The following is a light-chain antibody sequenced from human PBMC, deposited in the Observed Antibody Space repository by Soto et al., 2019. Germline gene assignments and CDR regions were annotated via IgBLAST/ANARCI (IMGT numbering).Light chain of an antibody. Sequence: QSALTQPRSVSGSPGQSVTISCTGTSSDVGGYDYVSWYQQHAGEAPTLLIYDVNERPSGVPDRFSGSKSGNTASLTIFGLQTEDEADYYCCSYAGRALFGGGTKVTVL. CDR1: SSDVGGYDY. CDR2: DVN. V-gene: IGLV2-11*01. J-gene: IGLJ2*01. CDR3: CSYAGRAL.